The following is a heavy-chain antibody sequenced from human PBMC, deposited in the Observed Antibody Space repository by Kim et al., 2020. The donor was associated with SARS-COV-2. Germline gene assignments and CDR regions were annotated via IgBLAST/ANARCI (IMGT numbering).Heavy chain of an antibody. V-gene: IGHV1-46*01. J-gene: IGHJ4*01. Sequence: ASVKVSCKASGYTFTSHYIHWVRQAPGQGLEWIGMMNPSGGNTNCAQNFQGRVTMTRDTSTSTVYMELRSLSSKDTALYYCARGGNTYYYGSGSYYYFDY. CDR2: MNPSGGNT. D-gene: IGHD3-10*01. CDR3: ARGGNTYYYGSGSYYYFDY. CDR1: GYTFTSHY.